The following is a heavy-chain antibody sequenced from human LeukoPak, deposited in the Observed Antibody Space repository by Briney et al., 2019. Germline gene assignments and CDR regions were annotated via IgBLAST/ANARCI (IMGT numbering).Heavy chain of an antibody. J-gene: IGHJ4*02. Sequence: GGSLRLSCAASGFTFIHAWMSWVRQAPGKGLEWVSRIKSKTNGGTTDYAAPVKGRFTISRDDSKNTLYLQMNSLKTEDTAVYYCTWVGARYYFDYWGQGTLVTVSS. CDR3: TWVGARYYFDY. D-gene: IGHD1-26*01. CDR2: IKSKTNGGTT. V-gene: IGHV3-15*01. CDR1: GFTFIHAW.